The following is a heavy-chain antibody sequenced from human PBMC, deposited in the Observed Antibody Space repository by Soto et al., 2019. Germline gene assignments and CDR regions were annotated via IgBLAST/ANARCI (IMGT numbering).Heavy chain of an antibody. CDR3: ARAPFIPPPSHYYYAMDV. V-gene: IGHV3-23*01. CDR2: ISGSGGST. D-gene: IGHD3-16*01. CDR1: GFTFSSYA. J-gene: IGHJ6*02. Sequence: GGSLRLSCAASGFTFSSYAMSWVRQAPGKGLEWVSAISGSGGSTCYADSVKGRFTISRDNSKNTLYLQMSSLTSEDTAIYFCARAPFIPPPSHYYYAMDVWSQGTTVTVSS.